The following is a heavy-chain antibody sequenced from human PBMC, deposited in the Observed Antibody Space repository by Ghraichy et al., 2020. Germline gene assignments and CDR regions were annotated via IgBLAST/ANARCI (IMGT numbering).Heavy chain of an antibody. CDR1: GGSTSRDF. V-gene: IGHV4-59*01. D-gene: IGHD6-19*01. CDR2: VSGSGST. J-gene: IGHJ4*02. Sequence: SETLSLTCSVSGGSTSRDFWSWIRQPPGKGLEWIGYVSGSGSTNYNPFLESRVTISLDTSKNQFSLNLRSLTAADTAIYYCARNIGWYKLDYWGQGALVTVSS. CDR3: ARNIGWYKLDY.